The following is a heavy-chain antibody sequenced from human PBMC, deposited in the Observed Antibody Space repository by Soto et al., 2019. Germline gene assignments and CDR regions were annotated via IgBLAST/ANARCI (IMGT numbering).Heavy chain of an antibody. CDR2: IKQDGSEK. CDR3: ASEGIAGLGY. V-gene: IGHV3-7*01. D-gene: IGHD6-13*01. J-gene: IGHJ4*02. Sequence: AGSLRLSCAASGFTVSSYWMSCVRQAPGKGLEWVANIKQDGSEKYYVDSVKGRFTISRDNAKNSLYLQMNSLRAEDTDVYYCASEGIAGLGYWGQGTLVTVSS. CDR1: GFTVSSYW.